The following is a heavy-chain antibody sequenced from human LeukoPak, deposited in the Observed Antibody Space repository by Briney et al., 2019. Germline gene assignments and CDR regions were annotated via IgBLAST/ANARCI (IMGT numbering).Heavy chain of an antibody. Sequence: PGGSLRLSCAASGFTFSMYGMGWVRQAPGKGLEWVAVISYDGSNKYYADSVKGRFTISRDNSKNTLYLQMNSLRAEDTAVYYCARDSQEEMATIMGHYFDYWGQGTLVTVSS. D-gene: IGHD5-24*01. CDR2: ISYDGSNK. J-gene: IGHJ4*02. CDR1: GFTFSMYG. CDR3: ARDSQEEMATIMGHYFDY. V-gene: IGHV3-30*03.